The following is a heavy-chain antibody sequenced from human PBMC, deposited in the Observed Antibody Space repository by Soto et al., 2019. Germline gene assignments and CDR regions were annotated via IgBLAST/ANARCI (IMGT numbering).Heavy chain of an antibody. D-gene: IGHD6-13*01. CDR2: IYWDDDK. CDR1: GFSLSTNGVG. CDR3: AHSYPSWYRYFDY. V-gene: IGHV2-5*02. Sequence: QITLKESGPTLVKPTQTLTLTCTFSGFSLSTNGVGVGWIRQPPGKALEWLALIYWDDDKRYSPSLKNRLTNTKDTSKYQVVLTMTNMDPVDTATYYCAHSYPSWYRYFDYWGQGTLVTVSS. J-gene: IGHJ4*02.